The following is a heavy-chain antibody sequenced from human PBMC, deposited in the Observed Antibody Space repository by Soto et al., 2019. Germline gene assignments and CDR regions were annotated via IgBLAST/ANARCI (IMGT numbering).Heavy chain of an antibody. CDR3: ARDAGYCSGGSCLRGAFDI. Sequence: WGSLRLSCAASGFTFSSYSMNWVRQAPGKGLEWVSYISSSSSTIYYADSVKGRFTISRDNAKNSLYLQMNSLRAEDTAVYYCARDAGYCSGGSCLRGAFDIWGQGTMVTVSS. CDR2: ISSSSSTI. J-gene: IGHJ3*02. V-gene: IGHV3-48*01. CDR1: GFTFSSYS. D-gene: IGHD2-15*01.